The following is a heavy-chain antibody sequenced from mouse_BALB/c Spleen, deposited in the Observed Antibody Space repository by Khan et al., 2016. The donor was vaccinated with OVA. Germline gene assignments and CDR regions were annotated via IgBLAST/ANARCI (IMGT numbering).Heavy chain of an antibody. CDR3: TRLAYYYDSEGFAY. Sequence: EVELVESGGDLVKPGGSLKLSCAASGFTFSTYGMSWVRQAPDKRLEWVATVSTGGSYTYYPERVKGRFTISRDNAKNTLYLQMIGLRSEDTAMFYCTRLAYYYDSEGFAYWGQGTLVTVSA. CDR2: VSTGGSYT. D-gene: IGHD1-1*01. CDR1: GFTFSTYG. V-gene: IGHV5-6*01. J-gene: IGHJ3*01.